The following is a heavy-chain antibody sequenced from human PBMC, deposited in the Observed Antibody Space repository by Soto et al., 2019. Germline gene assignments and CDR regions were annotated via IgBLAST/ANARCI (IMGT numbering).Heavy chain of an antibody. CDR1: GGTFSNSA. Sequence: ASVKVSCKASGGTFSNSAITWVRQAPGQGLEWLGNINPRADSTVYAPKFEDRVSMTRDTSTSTVYMELSSLTSDDTAMYYCAREFPSTYWFDPWGHGTLVTVSS. J-gene: IGHJ5*02. CDR3: AREFPSTYWFDP. D-gene: IGHD3-16*01. V-gene: IGHV1-46*01. CDR2: INPRADST.